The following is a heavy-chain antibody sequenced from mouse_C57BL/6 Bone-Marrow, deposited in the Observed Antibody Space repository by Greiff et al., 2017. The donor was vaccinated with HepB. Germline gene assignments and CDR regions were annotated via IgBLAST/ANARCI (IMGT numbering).Heavy chain of an antibody. CDR3: ALPWLRRKGPYYFDY. CDR1: GYTFTNYW. Sequence: VKLQESGAELVKPGTSVKMSCKASGYTFTNYWIGWAKQRPGHGLEWIGDIYPGGGYTNYNEKFKGKATLPADKSSSTAYMQFSSLTSEDSAIYYCALPWLRRKGPYYFDYWGQGTTLTVSS. CDR2: IYPGGGYT. J-gene: IGHJ2*01. D-gene: IGHD2-2*01. V-gene: IGHV1-63*01.